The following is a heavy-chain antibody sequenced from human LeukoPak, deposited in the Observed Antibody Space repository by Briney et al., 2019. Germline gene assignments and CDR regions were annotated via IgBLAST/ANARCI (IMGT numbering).Heavy chain of an antibody. CDR2: ISYDGTNE. CDR1: GFTFSSYG. Sequence: GGSLRLSCAASGFTFSSYGMHWVRQAPGKGLEWVAIISYDGTNEYYADSVKGRFTISRDNSKNTLYLQVNSLRAEDTAVYYCARDIKWLGRYYYYGLDVWGQGTTVTVSS. CDR3: ARDIKWLGRYYYYGLDV. D-gene: IGHD6-19*01. J-gene: IGHJ6*02. V-gene: IGHV3-30*03.